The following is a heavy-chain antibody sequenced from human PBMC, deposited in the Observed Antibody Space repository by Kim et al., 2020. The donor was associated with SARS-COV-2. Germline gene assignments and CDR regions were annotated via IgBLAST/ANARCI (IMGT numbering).Heavy chain of an antibody. CDR3: ARSRPMITFGGAIDY. D-gene: IGHD3-16*01. Sequence: PSLKSRVTISVDTSKNQFSLKLSSVTAADTAVYYCARSRPMITFGGAIDYWGQGTLVTVSS. J-gene: IGHJ4*02. V-gene: IGHV4-30-2*04.